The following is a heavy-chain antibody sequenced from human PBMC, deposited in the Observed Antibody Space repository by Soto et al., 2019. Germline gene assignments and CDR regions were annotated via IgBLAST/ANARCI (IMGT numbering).Heavy chain of an antibody. Sequence: QVQLVESGGGVVQPGRSLRLSCAASGFTFSSYGMHWVRQAPGKGLEWVAVISYDGSNKYYADSVKGRFTISRDNSKNTLYLQMNSLRAEDTAVYYCAKTAMVPLWGQGTLVTVSS. CDR3: AKTAMVPL. J-gene: IGHJ4*02. CDR1: GFTFSSYG. CDR2: ISYDGSNK. V-gene: IGHV3-30*18. D-gene: IGHD5-18*01.